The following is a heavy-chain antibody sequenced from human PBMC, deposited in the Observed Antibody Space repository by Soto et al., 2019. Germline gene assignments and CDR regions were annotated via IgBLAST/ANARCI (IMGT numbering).Heavy chain of an antibody. CDR3: ARGYSSGWLFYFDY. V-gene: IGHV1-69*01. CDR2: IIPIFGTA. CDR1: GGTFSSYA. D-gene: IGHD6-19*01. Sequence: QVQLVQSGAEVKKPGSSVKVSCKASGGTFSSYAISWVRQAPGQGLEWIGGIIPIFGTANYAQKFQGRVTITADESTSTAYMELSSLRSEDTAVYYCARGYSSGWLFYFDYWGQGTLVTVSS. J-gene: IGHJ4*02.